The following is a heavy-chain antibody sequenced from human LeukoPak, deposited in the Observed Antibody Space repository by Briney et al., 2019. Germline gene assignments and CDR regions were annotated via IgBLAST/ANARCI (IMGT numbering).Heavy chain of an antibody. D-gene: IGHD2-2*01. CDR3: ARHLGGGPAATPFDY. CDR2: IYHGESDT. Sequence: GESLKISCKGSGCRFTGYWIGWVRQMPGKGLEGMGIIYHGESDTRYSPSFQGQVNISADKSISTAYLQWSSLKASDTAMYFCARHLGGGPAATPFDYWGQGTLVTVSS. CDR1: GCRFTGYW. V-gene: IGHV5-51*01. J-gene: IGHJ4*02.